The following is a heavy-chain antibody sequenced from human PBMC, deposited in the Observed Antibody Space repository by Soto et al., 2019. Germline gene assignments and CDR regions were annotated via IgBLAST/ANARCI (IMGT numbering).Heavy chain of an antibody. CDR3: AREGGEVQLERPGGFDY. J-gene: IGHJ4*02. V-gene: IGHV1-18*01. CDR2: ISAYNGNT. D-gene: IGHD1-1*01. CDR1: GYTFTSYG. Sequence: QVQLVQSGAEVKKPGASVKVSCKASGYTFTSYGISWVRQAPGQGLEWMGWISAYNGNTNYAQKLQGRVTMTTDTSPSTAYMERGGLRPDDTAVYYCAREGGEVQLERPGGFDYWGQGTLVTVSS.